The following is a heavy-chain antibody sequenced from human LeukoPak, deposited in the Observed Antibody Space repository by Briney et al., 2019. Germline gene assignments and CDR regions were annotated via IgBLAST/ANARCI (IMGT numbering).Heavy chain of an antibody. Sequence: GGSLRLSCAASGFTFSSYAMSWVRQAPGKGLEWVSAISGSGGSTYYADSVKGRFTISRDNSKNTLYLQMNSLRAEDTAVYYYAKGGAVRGVHDAFDIWGQGTMVTVSS. J-gene: IGHJ3*02. CDR3: AKGGAVRGVHDAFDI. CDR1: GFTFSSYA. CDR2: ISGSGGST. D-gene: IGHD3-10*01. V-gene: IGHV3-23*01.